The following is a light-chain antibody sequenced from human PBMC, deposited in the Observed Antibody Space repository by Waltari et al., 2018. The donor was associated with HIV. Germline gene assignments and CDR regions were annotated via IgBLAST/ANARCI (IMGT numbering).Light chain of an antibody. J-gene: IGKJ2*01. CDR1: ESVSSGS. V-gene: IGKV3-20*01. CDR3: QQYGSSVRT. Sequence: ENVLTQSPDTLSLSPGERATLSCSARESVSSGSLAWYQQKPGQPPRLLIYDASRRATGIPDRFSGSGSGTDFTLTISGVEPEDFAVYYWQQYGSSVRTFGQGTKLDIK. CDR2: DAS.